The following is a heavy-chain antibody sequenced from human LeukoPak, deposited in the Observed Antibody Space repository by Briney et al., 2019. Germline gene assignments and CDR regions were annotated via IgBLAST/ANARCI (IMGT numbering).Heavy chain of an antibody. Sequence: GGSLRLSCTASGFTFGDYAMSWFRQAPGKGLEWVGFIRSKAYGGTTEYAASVKGRFTISRDDSKSIAYLQMNSLKTEDTAVYYCAREVRGFHYFDYWGQGTLVTVSS. CDR3: AREVRGFHYFDY. J-gene: IGHJ4*02. CDR2: IRSKAYGGTT. CDR1: GFTFGDYA. V-gene: IGHV3-49*03. D-gene: IGHD3-10*01.